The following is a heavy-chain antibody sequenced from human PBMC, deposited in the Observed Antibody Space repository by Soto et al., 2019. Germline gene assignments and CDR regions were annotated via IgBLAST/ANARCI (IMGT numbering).Heavy chain of an antibody. CDR2: IIAILGKT. V-gene: IGHV1-69*02. CDR3: ARNMVRGVIISHPSDY. J-gene: IGHJ4*02. D-gene: IGHD3-10*01. Sequence: GASVKVSCKASGGTFSRYTISWVRQAPGQGLEWMGRIIAILGKTNYAQKFQGRVTITRDTSASTAYMELSSLRSEDTAVYYCARNMVRGVIISHPSDYWGQGTLVTVSS. CDR1: GGTFSRYT.